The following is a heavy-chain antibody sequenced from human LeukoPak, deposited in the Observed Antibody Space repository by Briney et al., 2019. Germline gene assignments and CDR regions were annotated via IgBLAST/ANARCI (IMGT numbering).Heavy chain of an antibody. D-gene: IGHD3-22*01. V-gene: IGHV4-4*07. Sequence: NPSETLSLTCTVSGGSISSYYWSWIRQPAGKGLEWIGRIYTSGSTNYNPSLKSRVTMSVDTSKNQFSLKLSSVTAADTAVYYCAREDYYDSSGYSDCWGQGTLVTVSS. CDR3: AREDYYDSSGYSDC. J-gene: IGHJ4*02. CDR2: IYTSGST. CDR1: GGSISSYY.